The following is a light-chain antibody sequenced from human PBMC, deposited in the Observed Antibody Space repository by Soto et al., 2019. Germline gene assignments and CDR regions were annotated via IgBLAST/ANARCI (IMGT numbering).Light chain of an antibody. CDR3: SSYAGSNNWV. V-gene: IGLV2-8*01. J-gene: IGLJ3*02. Sequence: QSALTLPPSASGSPGQSVTISCTGTSSDVGGYDYVSWYQQHPGKAPKLMIYEVSKRPSGVPDRFSGSKSGNTASLTVSGLQAEEEADYYCSSYAGSNNWVFGGGTKLTVL. CDR2: EVS. CDR1: SSDVGGYDY.